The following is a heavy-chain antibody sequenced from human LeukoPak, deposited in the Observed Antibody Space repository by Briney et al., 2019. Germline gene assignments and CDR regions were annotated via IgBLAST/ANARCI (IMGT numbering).Heavy chain of an antibody. J-gene: IGHJ4*02. V-gene: IGHV4-30-4*01. CDR2: IYYSGST. D-gene: IGHD5-24*01. CDR1: GGSISSGDYY. Sequence: SETLSLTCTVSGGSISSGDYYWSWIRQPPGKGLEWIGYIYYSGSTYYNPSLKSRVTISVDTSKNQFSLKLSSVTAADTAVYYCAGSRDGYKPLGYWGQGTLVTVSS. CDR3: AGSRDGYKPLGY.